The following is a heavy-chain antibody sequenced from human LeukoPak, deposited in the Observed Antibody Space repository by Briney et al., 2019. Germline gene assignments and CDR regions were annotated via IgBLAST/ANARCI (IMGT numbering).Heavy chain of an antibody. CDR1: GYTFTSYG. Sequence: SVKVSCKASGYTFTSYGISWVRQAPGQGLEWMGWISAYNGNTNYAQKLQGRVTMTTDTSTSTAYMELRSLRSDDTAVYYCARGPVRGVILGYYMDVWGKGTTVTVSS. CDR2: ISAYNGNT. J-gene: IGHJ6*03. D-gene: IGHD3-10*01. V-gene: IGHV1-18*01. CDR3: ARGPVRGVILGYYMDV.